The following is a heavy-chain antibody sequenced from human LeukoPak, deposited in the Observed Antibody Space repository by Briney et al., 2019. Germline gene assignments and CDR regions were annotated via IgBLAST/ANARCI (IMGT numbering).Heavy chain of an antibody. Sequence: SETLSLTCSVSGGSITTYYWSWIRQSAGKGLEWIGRIHTSGSTNYNPSLKSRVAMSVDTSKNQFSLKVSSVTAADAGVYYCARAPEFSSGWLLDCWGQGSLVTVSS. CDR1: GGSITTYY. CDR2: IHTSGST. J-gene: IGHJ4*02. D-gene: IGHD6-19*01. V-gene: IGHV4-4*07. CDR3: ARAPEFSSGWLLDC.